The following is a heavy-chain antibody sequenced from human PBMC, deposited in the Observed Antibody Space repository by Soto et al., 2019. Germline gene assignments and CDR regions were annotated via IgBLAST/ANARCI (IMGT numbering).Heavy chain of an antibody. CDR3: AKDVHYDIVTGIEYFDH. J-gene: IGHJ1*01. CDR2: ISGTGRVT. V-gene: IGHV3-23*01. D-gene: IGHD3-9*01. CDR1: GFTFSSYA. Sequence: EVQLLESGGGLVQPGGPLKISCAVSGFTFSSYAMSWVRQAPGKGLEWVSGISGTGRVTNYAESVKGRFTISRDNPKNTLYLEMKSLRVEDTAVYYCAKDVHYDIVTGIEYFDHWGQGTLLTVSS.